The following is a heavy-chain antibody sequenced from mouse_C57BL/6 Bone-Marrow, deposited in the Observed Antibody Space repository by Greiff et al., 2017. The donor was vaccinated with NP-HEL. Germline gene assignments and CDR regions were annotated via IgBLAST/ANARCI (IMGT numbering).Heavy chain of an antibody. D-gene: IGHD4-1*01. CDR2: IDPENGDT. CDR1: GFNIKDDY. CDR3: TTGNWDDY. Sequence: EVQRVESGAELVRPGASVKLSCTASGFNIKDDYMHWVKQRPEQGLEWIGWIDPENGDTEYASKFQGKATITADTSSNTAYLQLSSLTSEDTAVYYCTTGNWDDYWGQGTTLTVSS. J-gene: IGHJ2*01. V-gene: IGHV14-4*01.